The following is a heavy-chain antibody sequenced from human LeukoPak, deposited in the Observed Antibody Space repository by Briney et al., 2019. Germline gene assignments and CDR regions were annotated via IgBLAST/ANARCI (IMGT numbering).Heavy chain of an antibody. CDR1: GFTFSTYW. Sequence: GGSLRLSCAASGFTFSTYWMSWVRQAPGKGLEWVAHIKQDGSEKYYVDSVKGRFTVSRDNAKNSVYLQLSSLRTEDTAAYYCASSRWQAFDSWGQGILVTVSS. D-gene: IGHD6-13*01. J-gene: IGHJ4*02. CDR2: IKQDGSEK. V-gene: IGHV3-7*02. CDR3: ASSRWQAFDS.